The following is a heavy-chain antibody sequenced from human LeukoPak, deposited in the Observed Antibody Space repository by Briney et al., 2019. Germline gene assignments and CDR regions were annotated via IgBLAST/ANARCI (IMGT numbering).Heavy chain of an antibody. Sequence: QSGGSLRLSCAASGFTFDDYAMHWVRQAPGKGLEWVSGISWNSGSIGYADSVKGRFTISRDNAKSSLYLQMNSLRAEDTALYYCAKDIATGNRLYYFDYWGQGTLVTVSS. CDR2: ISWNSGSI. CDR1: GFTFDDYA. D-gene: IGHD1-14*01. V-gene: IGHV3-9*01. J-gene: IGHJ4*02. CDR3: AKDIATGNRLYYFDY.